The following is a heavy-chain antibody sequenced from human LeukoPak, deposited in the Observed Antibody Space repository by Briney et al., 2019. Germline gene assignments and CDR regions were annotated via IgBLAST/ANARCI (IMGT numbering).Heavy chain of an antibody. V-gene: IGHV3-21*01. Sequence: PGGSLRLSCAASGFTFSSYSMNWVRQAPGKGLEWVSSISSSSSYIYYADSVKGRFTISRDNAKNSLYLQMNSLRAEDTAVYYCARVLSITIFGVVIPGWFDPWGQGTLVTVSS. CDR2: ISSSSSYI. D-gene: IGHD3-3*01. J-gene: IGHJ5*02. CDR1: GFTFSSYS. CDR3: ARVLSITIFGVVIPGWFDP.